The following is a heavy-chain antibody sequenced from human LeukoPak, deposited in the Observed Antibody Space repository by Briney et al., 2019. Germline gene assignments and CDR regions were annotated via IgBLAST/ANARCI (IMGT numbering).Heavy chain of an antibody. Sequence: GGSLRLSCAASGFTFSSYWMHWVRQAPGKGLVWVSRINSDGSSTSYADSVKGRFTISRDNAKNTLYLHMNSLRAEDTAVYYCAAQKRGTSRPYYFDYWGQGTLLTVSS. J-gene: IGHJ4*02. CDR1: GFTFSSYW. CDR2: INSDGSST. V-gene: IGHV3-74*01. D-gene: IGHD3-16*02. CDR3: AAQKRGTSRPYYFDY.